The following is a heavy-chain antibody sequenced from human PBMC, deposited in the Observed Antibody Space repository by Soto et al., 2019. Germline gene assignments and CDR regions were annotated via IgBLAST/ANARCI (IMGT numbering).Heavy chain of an antibody. CDR1: GFTFSSYA. V-gene: IGHV3-23*01. CDR3: TTQYYYDSSGSLLN. J-gene: IGHJ4*01. CDR2: ISGSGGST. Sequence: PGGSLRLSCAASGFTFSSYAMSWVRQAPGKGLEWVSAISGSGGSTYYADSVKGRFTISRDNSKNTLYLQMNSLKTEDTAVYYCTTQYYYDSSGSLLNWGHGTLVTVSS. D-gene: IGHD3-22*01.